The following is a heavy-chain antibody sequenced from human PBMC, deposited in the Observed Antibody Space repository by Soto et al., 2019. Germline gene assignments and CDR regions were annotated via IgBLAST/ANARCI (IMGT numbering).Heavy chain of an antibody. CDR3: ERGRYSSSLNYGMDV. CDR2: IDDDGSST. CDR1: GFIFSKYW. D-gene: IGHD6-13*01. Sequence: PGGSLRLSCAASGFIFSKYWMHWARQAPGKGLVWVSRIDDDGSSTSYADSVKGRFTISRDNAKNTLYLQMNSLRAEDTAVYYCERGRYSSSLNYGMDVWGQGTTVTVSS. V-gene: IGHV3-74*01. J-gene: IGHJ6*02.